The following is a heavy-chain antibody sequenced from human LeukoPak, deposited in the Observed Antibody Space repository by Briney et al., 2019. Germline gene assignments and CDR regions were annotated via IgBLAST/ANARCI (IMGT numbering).Heavy chain of an antibody. J-gene: IGHJ3*02. CDR1: GYSFTSYW. D-gene: IGHD3-22*01. CDR2: IYPGDSDA. CDR3: ARLYYYDSSGWAFDI. V-gene: IGHV5-51*01. Sequence: GESLKISWKGSGYSFTSYWIGWVRQMPGKGLEWMGIIYPGDSDARFSPSFQGQVTISADTSISTAYLQWSSLKASDTAMYYCARLYYYDSSGWAFDIWGQGTMVTVSS.